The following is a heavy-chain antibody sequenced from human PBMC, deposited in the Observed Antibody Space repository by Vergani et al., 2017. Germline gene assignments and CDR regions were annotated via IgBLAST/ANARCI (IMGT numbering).Heavy chain of an antibody. V-gene: IGHV1-69*02. CDR2: IIPILGIA. CDR1: GGTFSSYT. D-gene: IGHD6-19*01. Sequence: QVQLVQSGAEVKKPGSSVKVSCKASGGTFSSYTISWVRQAPGQGLEWMGRIIPILGIANDAQKFQGRVTITADKSTSTAYMERSSLRSEDTAVYYCARAYSSGWYPFDYWGQGTLVTVSS. J-gene: IGHJ4*02. CDR3: ARAYSSGWYPFDY.